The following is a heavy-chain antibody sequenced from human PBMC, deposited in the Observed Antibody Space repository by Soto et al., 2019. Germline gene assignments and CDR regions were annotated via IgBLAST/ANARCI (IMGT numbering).Heavy chain of an antibody. CDR1: GYTFTSYY. J-gene: IGHJ3*02. Sequence: QEQLVQSGAEVKKPGASVKVSCKASGYTFTSYYMHWVRQGPGQGLEWMGIINPSGTTASYAQKFQGRVTMTRDTSTTTDYMELSSLRSEDTAVYYCARDRAPDRSGYRDAFDIWGQGTLVTVSS. V-gene: IGHV1-46*01. CDR3: ARDRAPDRSGYRDAFDI. CDR2: INPSGTTA. D-gene: IGHD3-22*01.